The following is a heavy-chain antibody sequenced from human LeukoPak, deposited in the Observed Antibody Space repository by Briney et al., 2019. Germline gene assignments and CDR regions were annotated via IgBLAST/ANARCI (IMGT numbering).Heavy chain of an antibody. CDR2: VYNSGNT. CDR1: GGSISIYY. J-gene: IGHJ4*02. CDR3: AGRTKQTTQWLVVWAATSGAFDY. D-gene: IGHD6-19*01. Sequence: PSETLSLTCTVSGGSISIYYWSWVRQPPGKGLEWMGYVYNSGNTDYNPSLKSRVTISVDTSKNQFSLKLSSVTAADTAVYYCAGRTKQTTQWLVVWAATSGAFDYWGQGTLVTVSS. V-gene: IGHV4-59*12.